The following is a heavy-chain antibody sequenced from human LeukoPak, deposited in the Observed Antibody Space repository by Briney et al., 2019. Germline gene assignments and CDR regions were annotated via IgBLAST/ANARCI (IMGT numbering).Heavy chain of an antibody. CDR3: AKEGGAFISDMDV. V-gene: IGHV3-23*01. Sequence: GGSLRLSCAASGFTFSSYAMSWVRQAPGKGLEWVSGFSGSGGSTYYADSVKGRFTISRDKSKNTLYLQMNSLRAEDTAVYYCAKEGGAFISDMDVWCQGSTVTVSS. CDR1: GFTFSSYA. CDR2: FSGSGGST. D-gene: IGHD3-3*02. J-gene: IGHJ6*02.